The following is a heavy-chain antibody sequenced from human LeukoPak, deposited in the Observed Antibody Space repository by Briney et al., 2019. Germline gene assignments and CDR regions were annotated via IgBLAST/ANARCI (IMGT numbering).Heavy chain of an antibody. CDR3: ARGSTYYDSSGQVPFDY. CDR2: ISYDGSNK. J-gene: IGHJ4*02. D-gene: IGHD3-22*01. Sequence: GGSLRLSCAASGFTFSSYGMHWVRQAPGKGLEWVAVISYDGSNKYYADSVKGRITISRDNSKNTLYLQMNSPRAEDTAVYYCARGSTYYDSSGQVPFDYWGQGTLVTVSS. CDR1: GFTFSSYG. V-gene: IGHV3-30*03.